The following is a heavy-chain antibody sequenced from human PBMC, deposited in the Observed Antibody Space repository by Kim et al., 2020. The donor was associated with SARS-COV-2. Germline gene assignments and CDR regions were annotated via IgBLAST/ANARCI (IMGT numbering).Heavy chain of an antibody. CDR3: ARDGSGNKGYYYYYGMDV. J-gene: IGHJ6*02. Sequence: KSRVTISVDTSKNQFSLKLSSVTAADTAVYYCARDGSGNKGYYYYYGMDVWGQGTTVTVSS. D-gene: IGHD3-10*01. V-gene: IGHV4-59*01.